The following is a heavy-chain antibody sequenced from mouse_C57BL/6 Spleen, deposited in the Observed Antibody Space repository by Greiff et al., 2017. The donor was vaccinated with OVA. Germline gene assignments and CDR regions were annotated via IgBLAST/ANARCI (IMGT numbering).Heavy chain of an antibody. CDR2: IDPENGDT. CDR1: GFNIKDDY. CDR3: TTSLDSSGYVLYAMDY. J-gene: IGHJ4*01. V-gene: IGHV14-4*01. Sequence: VHVKQSGAELVRPGASVKLSCTASGFNIKDDYMHWVKQRPEQGLEWIGWIDPENGDTEYASKFQGKATITADTSSNTAYLQLSSLTSEDTAVYYCTTSLDSSGYVLYAMDYWGQGTSVTVSS. D-gene: IGHD3-2*02.